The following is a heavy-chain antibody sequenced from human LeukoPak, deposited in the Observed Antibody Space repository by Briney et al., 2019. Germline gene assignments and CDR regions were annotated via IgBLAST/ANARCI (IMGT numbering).Heavy chain of an antibody. D-gene: IGHD3-22*01. CDR3: ARLLAGDSSGIS. Sequence: SETLSLTCTVSGDSISSRHYWGWIRQPPGKGLEWIGSIYYSGSTYYNPSLKSRVTISVNTSKNQFSLKLSSVTAADTALYYCARLLAGDSSGISWGQGTLITVSS. CDR2: IYYSGST. CDR1: GDSISSRHY. J-gene: IGHJ5*02. V-gene: IGHV4-39*01.